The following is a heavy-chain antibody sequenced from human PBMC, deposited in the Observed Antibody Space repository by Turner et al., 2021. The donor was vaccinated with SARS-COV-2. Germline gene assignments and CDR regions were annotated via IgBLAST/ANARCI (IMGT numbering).Heavy chain of an antibody. CDR1: GFTLSSYG. CDR2: ISYDGINK. J-gene: IGHJ2*01. V-gene: IGHV3-30*03. Sequence: QVQLVESGGGVVQPGRSLRLSCAASGFTLSSYGMHWVRQAPGKGLEWVAVISYDGINKYYADSVKGRFTISRDNSKNTLYLQMNSLRAEDTALYYCARDTGDFDLWGRGTLVTVSS. D-gene: IGHD3-10*01. CDR3: ARDTGDFDL.